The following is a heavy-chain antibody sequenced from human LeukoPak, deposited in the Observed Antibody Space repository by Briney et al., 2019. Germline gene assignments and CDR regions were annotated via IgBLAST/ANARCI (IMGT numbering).Heavy chain of an antibody. D-gene: IGHD3-22*01. V-gene: IGHV3-9*01. CDR3: AKVGDSSGYYRPYFDY. Sequence: PGRSLSLSCAASGFTFDDYSMHWVRQAPGKGLEWAAGISWNSGSIGYADSVKGRFTISRDNAKNSLYLQMNSLRAEDTALYYCAKVGDSSGYYRPYFDYWGQGTLVTVSS. CDR1: GFTFDDYS. CDR2: ISWNSGSI. J-gene: IGHJ4*02.